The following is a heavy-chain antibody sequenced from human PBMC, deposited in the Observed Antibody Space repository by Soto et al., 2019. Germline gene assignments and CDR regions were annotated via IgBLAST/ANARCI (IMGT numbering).Heavy chain of an antibody. CDR3: ARKSSSDSTGYDYFDY. V-gene: IGHV3-21*06. D-gene: IGHD3-22*01. CDR1: GFSFSSSD. Sequence: GGSLGLSGETSGFSFSSSDMPRVRQARGKGLEYVSSINYSGRYMFYAGSLRGRFTVSRDNAKNSLYLQMNSLRAEDTAVYYCARKSSSDSTGYDYFDYWGQGTLVTVSS. CDR2: INYSGRYM. J-gene: IGHJ4*02.